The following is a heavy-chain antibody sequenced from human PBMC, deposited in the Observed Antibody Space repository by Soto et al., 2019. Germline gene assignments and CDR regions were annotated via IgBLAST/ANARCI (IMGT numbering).Heavy chain of an antibody. D-gene: IGHD1-26*01. Sequence: LRLSCAASGFTFANFGMHWVRQGPGKGLEWVTIIAYDGNYISYGDSVKGRFTISRDNSKNTLYLHMHGLSAEDTAVYYCAKDREEYDSGIDRWGQGTAVTVSS. V-gene: IGHV3-30*18. CDR1: GFTFANFG. CDR3: AKDREEYDSGIDR. J-gene: IGHJ6*02. CDR2: IAYDGNYI.